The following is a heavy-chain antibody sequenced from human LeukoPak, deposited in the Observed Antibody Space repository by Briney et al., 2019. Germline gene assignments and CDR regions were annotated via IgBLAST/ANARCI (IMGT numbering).Heavy chain of an antibody. CDR3: APTDVDYFDY. CDR1: GYTFTGYY. V-gene: IGHV1-2*02. J-gene: IGHJ4*02. Sequence: ASVKVSCKASGYTFTGYYMHWVRQAPGQGLDWMGWINPNSGGTHYAQKFQGRVTMTRDTSISTAYMELRRLRSEDTAVYYCAPTDVDYFDYWGQGTLVTVSS. CDR2: INPNSGGT.